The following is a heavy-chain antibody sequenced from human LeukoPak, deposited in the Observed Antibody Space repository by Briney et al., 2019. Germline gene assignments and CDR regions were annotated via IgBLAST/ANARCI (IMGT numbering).Heavy chain of an antibody. V-gene: IGHV4-59*01. CDR2: IYYSGST. CDR1: GGSISSYY. D-gene: IGHD3-10*01. J-gene: IGHJ4*02. CDR3: ARGSESLLWFGD. Sequence: PSETLSLTCTVSGGSISSYYWSWIRQPPGKGLEWIGYIYYSGSTNYNPSLKSRVTISVDTSKNQFSLKLSSVTAADTAVYYCARGSESLLWFGDWGQGTLVTVSS.